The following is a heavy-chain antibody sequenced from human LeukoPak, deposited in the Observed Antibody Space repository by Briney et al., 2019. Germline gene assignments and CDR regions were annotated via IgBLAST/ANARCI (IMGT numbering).Heavy chain of an antibody. D-gene: IGHD2-15*01. CDR1: GFTFSSYG. Sequence: PGGSLRLSCAASGFTFSSYGMHWVRQAPGKGLEWVAVIWYDGSNKYYADSVKGRFTISRDNSKNTLYLQMNSLRAEDTAVYYCARPPHCSGGSCSSYGMDVWGQGTTVTVSS. V-gene: IGHV3-33*01. J-gene: IGHJ6*02. CDR2: IWYDGSNK. CDR3: ARPPHCSGGSCSSYGMDV.